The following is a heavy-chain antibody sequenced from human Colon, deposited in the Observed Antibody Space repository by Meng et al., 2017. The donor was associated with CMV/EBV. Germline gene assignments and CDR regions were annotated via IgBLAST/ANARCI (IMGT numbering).Heavy chain of an antibody. D-gene: IGHD3-3*01. CDR1: GGSISSSSHY. CDR3: VREGGSGFLEWLSTFDS. V-gene: IGHV4-39*07. CDR2: IYYSGNT. Sequence: GSLRLSCTVSGGSISSSSHYWAWIRRPPGKGLEWIGSIYYSGNTFYNPSLGSRVTMSMDTSYNQFSLKVTSVTAADTAVYYCVREGGSGFLEWLSTFDSWGQGTLVTVSS. J-gene: IGHJ5*01.